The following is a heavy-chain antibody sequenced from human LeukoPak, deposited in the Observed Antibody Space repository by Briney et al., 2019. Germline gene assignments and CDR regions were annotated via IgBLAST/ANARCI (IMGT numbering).Heavy chain of an antibody. D-gene: IGHD3-10*01. CDR3: AKRRGFGELNFDY. J-gene: IGHJ4*02. Sequence: PGRSLRLSCAASGFTFSSYGMHWVRQAPGKGLEWVAVISYDGSNKYYADSVKGRFTISRDNSKNTLYLQMNSLRAEDTAVYYCAKRRGFGELNFDYWGQGTLVTVSS. V-gene: IGHV3-30*18. CDR1: GFTFSSYG. CDR2: ISYDGSNK.